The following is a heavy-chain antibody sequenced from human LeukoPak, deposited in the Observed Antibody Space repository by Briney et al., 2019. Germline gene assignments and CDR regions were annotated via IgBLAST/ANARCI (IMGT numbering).Heavy chain of an antibody. J-gene: IGHJ6*02. V-gene: IGHV4-30-4*08. D-gene: IGHD2-2*01. CDR2: IYYSGST. CDR1: GGSISSGDYY. CDR3: ARDIGYHAGHYGMDV. Sequence: PSETLSLTCTVSGGSISSGDYYWSWIRQPPGKGLEWIGYIYYSGSTYYNPSLKSRVTISVDTSKNQFSLKLSSVTAADTAVYYCARDIGYHAGHYGMDVWGQGTTVTVSS.